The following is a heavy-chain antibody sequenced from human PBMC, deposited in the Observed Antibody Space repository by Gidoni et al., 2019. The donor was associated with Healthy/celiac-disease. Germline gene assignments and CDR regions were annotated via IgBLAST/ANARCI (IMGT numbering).Heavy chain of an antibody. CDR2: IYYSGST. J-gene: IGHJ4*02. CDR1: GGSISSSSYY. V-gene: IGHV4-39*01. CDR3: ARPGSPAGYFDY. Sequence: QLQLQESGPGLVKPSETLSLTCTVSGGSISSSSYYWGWIRQPPGKGLEWMGSIYYSGSTYYNPSLKSRVTISVDTSKNQFSLKLSSVTAADTAVYYCARPGSPAGYFDYWGQGTLVTVSS.